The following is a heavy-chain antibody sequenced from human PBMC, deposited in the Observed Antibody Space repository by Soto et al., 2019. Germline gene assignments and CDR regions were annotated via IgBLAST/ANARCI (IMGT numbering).Heavy chain of an antibody. Sequence: GGSLRLSCAASGFTFSSYSMNWVRQAPGKGLEWVSYISSSSSTIYYADSVKGRFTISRDNAKNSLYLQMNSLRDEDTAVYYCARVSQSTYYYDTGFSNYFDYWGQGTLVTVSS. CDR2: ISSSSSTI. V-gene: IGHV3-48*02. D-gene: IGHD3-22*01. CDR1: GFTFSSYS. J-gene: IGHJ4*02. CDR3: ARVSQSTYYYDTGFSNYFDY.